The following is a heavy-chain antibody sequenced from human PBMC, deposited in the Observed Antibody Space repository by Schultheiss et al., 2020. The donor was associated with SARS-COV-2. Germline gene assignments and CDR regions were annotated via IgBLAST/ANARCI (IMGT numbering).Heavy chain of an antibody. Sequence: SETLSLTCAVYGGSFSGYYWSWIRQPPGKGLEWIGEINHSGSTNYNPSLKSRVTISVDTSKNQFSLKLSSVTAADTAVYYCAGDDSSGYYYSYGMDVWGQGTTVTVSS. J-gene: IGHJ6*02. CDR1: GGSFSGYY. CDR3: AGDDSSGYYYSYGMDV. V-gene: IGHV4-34*01. CDR2: INHSGST. D-gene: IGHD3-22*01.